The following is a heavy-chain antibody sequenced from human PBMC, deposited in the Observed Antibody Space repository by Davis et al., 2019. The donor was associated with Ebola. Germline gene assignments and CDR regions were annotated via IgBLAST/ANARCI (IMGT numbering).Heavy chain of an antibody. CDR2: ISYDGSNK. V-gene: IGHV3-30-3*01. J-gene: IGHJ3*01. Sequence: GESLKISCAASGFTFSSYAMHWVRQAPGKGLEWVAVISYDGSNKYYADSVKGRFTISRDNSKNTLYLQMNSLRAEDTAVYYCASHRGNSWGQGTMVTVSS. D-gene: IGHD1-7*01. CDR3: ASHRGNS. CDR1: GFTFSSYA.